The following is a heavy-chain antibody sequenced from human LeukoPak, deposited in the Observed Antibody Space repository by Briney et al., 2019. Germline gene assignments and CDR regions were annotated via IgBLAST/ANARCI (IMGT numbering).Heavy chain of an antibody. V-gene: IGHV1-18*04. Sequence: ASVKVSCKASGYTFTSYGISWVRQAPGQGLEGMGWISAYNGNTNYAQKLQGRVTMTTDTSTSTAYMELRSLRSDDTAVYYCAREMDGSGSSPFDYWGQGTLVTVSS. D-gene: IGHD3-10*01. CDR3: AREMDGSGSSPFDY. CDR2: ISAYNGNT. J-gene: IGHJ4*02. CDR1: GYTFTSYG.